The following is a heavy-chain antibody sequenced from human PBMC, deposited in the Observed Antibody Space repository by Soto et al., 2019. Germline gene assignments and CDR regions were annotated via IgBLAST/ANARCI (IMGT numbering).Heavy chain of an antibody. CDR3: AKGRVIVSY. CDR2: ISYDGSNK. V-gene: IGHV3-30*18. D-gene: IGHD3-16*02. CDR1: GFTFSSYG. Sequence: GGSLRLSCAASGFTFSSYGMHWVRQAPGKGLEWVAVISYDGSNKYYADSVKGRFTISRDNSKNTLYLQMNSLRAEDTAVYYCAKGRVIVSYWGQGTLVTVSS. J-gene: IGHJ4*02.